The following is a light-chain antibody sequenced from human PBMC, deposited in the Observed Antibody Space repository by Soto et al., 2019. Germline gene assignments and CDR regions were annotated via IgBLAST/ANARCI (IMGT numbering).Light chain of an antibody. CDR3: SSYTNSNTLV. V-gene: IGLV2-14*01. CDR2: DVS. J-gene: IGLJ1*01. Sequence: QSALTQPASVSGSPGQSITISCTGTSSDVGGYNYVSWYQQYPGKAPKLMIYDVSNWTSGVSARFSGSKSGNTASLTISGLQAEDDADYYCSSYTNSNTLVFGTGTKVTVL. CDR1: SSDVGGYNY.